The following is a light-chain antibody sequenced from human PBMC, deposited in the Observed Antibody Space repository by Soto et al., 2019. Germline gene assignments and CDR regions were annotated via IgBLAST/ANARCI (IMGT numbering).Light chain of an antibody. CDR3: SSYTSSSTPLYV. Sequence: QSVLTQPPSASGSPGQSVTISCTGTGSDVGGYNYVSWYQQHPGKAPKLMIYEVSKRPSGVPDRFSGSKSGTSASLAITGLQAEDEADYYCSSYTSSSTPLYVFGTGTKVTVL. J-gene: IGLJ1*01. CDR1: GSDVGGYNY. V-gene: IGLV2-8*01. CDR2: EVS.